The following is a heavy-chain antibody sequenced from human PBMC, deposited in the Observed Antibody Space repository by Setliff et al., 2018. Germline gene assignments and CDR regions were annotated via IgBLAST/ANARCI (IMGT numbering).Heavy chain of an antibody. D-gene: IGHD3-3*01. V-gene: IGHV1-3*01. J-gene: IGHJ5*02. CDR2: INAGNGNT. CDR3: ARDTYIGDFWSGYYIQGQFDP. CDR1: GYTFTSYA. Sequence: GASVKVSCKASGYTFTSYAMHWVRQAPGQRLEWMGWINAGNGNTKYSQKFQGRVTITRDTSANTAYMELSSLRSEDTAVYYCARDTYIGDFWSGYYIQGQFDPWGQGTQVTVSS.